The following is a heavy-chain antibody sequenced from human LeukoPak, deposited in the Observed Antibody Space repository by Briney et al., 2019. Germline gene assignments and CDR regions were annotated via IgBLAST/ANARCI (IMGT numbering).Heavy chain of an antibody. D-gene: IGHD2-2*01. CDR3: ATEGQCGFTTCPGLQF. CDR2: VFRTGRT. Sequence: SETLSLTCTVSGGSTNTGGYFWSWIRQPPGKGLEWIGYVFRTGRTSYNPSLDSRVTISLDRSRNQFSLRLTSVTAADSAMYYCATEGQCGFTTCPGLQFWGQGILVSASS. J-gene: IGHJ4*02. CDR1: GGSTNTGGYF. V-gene: IGHV4-30-2*01.